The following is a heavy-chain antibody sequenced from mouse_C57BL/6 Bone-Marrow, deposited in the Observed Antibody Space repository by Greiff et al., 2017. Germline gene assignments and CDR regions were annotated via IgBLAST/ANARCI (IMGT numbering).Heavy chain of an antibody. Sequence: EVKVVESGGGLVKPGGSLKLSCAASGFTFSSYTMSWVRQTPEKRLEWVATISGGGGNTYYPDSVKGRFTISRDNAKNTLYLQMSSLRSEDTALYYCASSTVVPWYFDVWGTGTTVTVSS. V-gene: IGHV5-9*01. J-gene: IGHJ1*03. CDR3: ASSTVVPWYFDV. CDR1: GFTFSSYT. CDR2: ISGGGGNT. D-gene: IGHD1-1*01.